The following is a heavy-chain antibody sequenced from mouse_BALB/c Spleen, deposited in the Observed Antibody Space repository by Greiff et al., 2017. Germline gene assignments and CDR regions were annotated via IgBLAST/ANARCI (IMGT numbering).Heavy chain of an antibody. J-gene: IGHJ4*01. Sequence: QVQLQQSGAELARPGASVKLSCKASGYTFTSYWMQWVKQRPGQGLEWMGAIYPGDGDTRYTQKFKGKATLTADKSSSTAYMQLSSLASEDSAVYYCARSAYGNNYAMDYWGQGTSVTVSS. CDR3: ARSAYGNNYAMDY. V-gene: IGHV1-87*01. D-gene: IGHD2-10*02. CDR1: GYTFTSYW. CDR2: IYPGDGDT.